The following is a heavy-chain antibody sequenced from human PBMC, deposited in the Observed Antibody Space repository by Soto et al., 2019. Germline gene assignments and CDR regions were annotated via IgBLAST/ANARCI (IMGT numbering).Heavy chain of an antibody. CDR2: IWYDGSNE. J-gene: IGHJ1*01. CDR1: GFTFSIYG. D-gene: IGHD5-12*01. V-gene: IGHV3-33*08. CDR3: ARHADVATYMDLAYFKS. Sequence: GGSLRLSCAASGFTFSIYGMHWVRQAPGKGLEWVAVIWYDGSNEYYADSVKGRVTISIDTSKNQFSLRVSSVTAADTAVYYCARHADVATYMDLAYFKSWGEGTLVTVSS.